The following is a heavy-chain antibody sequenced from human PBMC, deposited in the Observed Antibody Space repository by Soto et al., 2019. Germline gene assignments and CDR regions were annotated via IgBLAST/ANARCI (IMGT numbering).Heavy chain of an antibody. CDR2: ISSSSSYT. D-gene: IGHD5-18*01. Sequence: GGSLRLSCAASGFTFSDYYMSWIRQAPGKGLEWVSYISSSSSYTNYADSVKGRFTISRDNAKNSLYLQMNSLRAEDTAVYYCARGYRDGYNTNWGQGTLVTVSS. CDR3: ARGYRDGYNTN. CDR1: GFTFSDYY. V-gene: IGHV3-11*05. J-gene: IGHJ4*02.